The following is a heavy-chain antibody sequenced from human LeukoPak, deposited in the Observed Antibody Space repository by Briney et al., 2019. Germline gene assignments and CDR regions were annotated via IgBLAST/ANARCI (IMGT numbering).Heavy chain of an antibody. J-gene: IGHJ4*02. CDR3: AKVRWDNSGWYYLDY. D-gene: IGHD6-19*01. CDR2: ISADGGTT. CDR1: GFTFSNYW. V-gene: IGHV3-74*01. Sequence: GGSLRLSCAVSGFTFSNYWMHWVRQAPGKGLVWVSRISADGGTTAYAEYVEGRFTISRDNSKNTLHLQMNSLRAEDTAVYYCAKVRWDNSGWYYLDYWGQGTLVTVSS.